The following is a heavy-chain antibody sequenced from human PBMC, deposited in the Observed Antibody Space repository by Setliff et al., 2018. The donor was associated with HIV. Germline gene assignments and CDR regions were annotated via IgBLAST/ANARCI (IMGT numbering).Heavy chain of an antibody. CDR3: ARPLPIGGYCSSTSCQGAFDF. CDR1: GGTFSSYA. V-gene: IGHV1-69*13. CDR2: IIPIFGTA. Sequence: GASVKVSCKASGGTFSSYAISWVRQAPGQGLEWMGGIIPIFGTASYAQKFQGRVTITADESTSTVYMELSSLRSDDTAVYYCARPLPIGGYCSSTSCQGAFDFWGQGTMVTVSS. J-gene: IGHJ3*01. D-gene: IGHD2-2*01.